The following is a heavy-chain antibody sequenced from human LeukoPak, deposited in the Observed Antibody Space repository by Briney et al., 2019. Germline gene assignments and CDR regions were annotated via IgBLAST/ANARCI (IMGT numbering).Heavy chain of an antibody. CDR3: ARELPSAYYYDSSGYYNL. CDR2: IFYSGST. D-gene: IGHD3-22*01. CDR1: GGSISSYY. V-gene: IGHV4-59*01. J-gene: IGHJ5*02. Sequence: SETLSLTCTVSGGSISSYYWSWIRQPPGKGLEWIGYIFYSGSTNYNPSLRSRVTISLDTSKNQFSLKLSSVTAADTAVYYCARELPSAYYYDSSGYYNLWGQGTLVTVSS.